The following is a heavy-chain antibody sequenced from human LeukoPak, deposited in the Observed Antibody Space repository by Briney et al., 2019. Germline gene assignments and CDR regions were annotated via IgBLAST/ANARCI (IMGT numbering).Heavy chain of an antibody. J-gene: IGHJ4*02. CDR1: GFNFGRYG. Sequence: PGGSLRLSCAASGFNFGRYGMHWVRQAPGKGLEWVAFIRYDGTNKYYADSVKGRFSISRDNSKNILYVQMNSLRVEDTAIYYCAGPSSSGVGYWGQGTLVTVSS. CDR2: IRYDGTNK. CDR3: AGPSSSGVGY. D-gene: IGHD6-6*01. V-gene: IGHV3-30*02.